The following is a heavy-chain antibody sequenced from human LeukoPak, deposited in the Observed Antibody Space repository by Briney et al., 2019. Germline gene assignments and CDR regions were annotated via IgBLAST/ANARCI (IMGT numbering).Heavy chain of an antibody. CDR3: AKEGMAAGLDY. CDR1: GFTFSNYW. D-gene: IGHD6-13*01. CDR2: IKTDGSEK. V-gene: IGHV3-7*03. Sequence: GGSLRLSCEGSGFTFSNYWMGWVRQAPGKGLQWVANIKTDGSEKYYVDSVKGRFTISRDNAKNSLYLQMNSLRAEDTAVYYCAKEGMAAGLDYWGQGTLVTVSS. J-gene: IGHJ4*02.